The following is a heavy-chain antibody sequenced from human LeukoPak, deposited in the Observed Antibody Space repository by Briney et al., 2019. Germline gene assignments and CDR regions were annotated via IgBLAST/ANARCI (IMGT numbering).Heavy chain of an antibody. J-gene: IGHJ4*02. D-gene: IGHD3-22*01. CDR1: GFTFSSYA. CDR3: AKDPRDSSEEY. CDR2: ISGSDGST. V-gene: IGHV3-23*01. Sequence: GGSLRLSCAASGFTFSSYAMSWVRQAPGKGLEWVSAISGSDGSTYYADSVKGRFTISRDNSKNTLYLQMNSLRAEDTAVYYCAKDPRDSSEEYWGQGTLVTVSS.